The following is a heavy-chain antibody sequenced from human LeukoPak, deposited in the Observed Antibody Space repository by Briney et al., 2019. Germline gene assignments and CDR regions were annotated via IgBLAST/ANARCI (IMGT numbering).Heavy chain of an antibody. D-gene: IGHD3-22*01. CDR3: ARVNPHYYDSSGYSHY. Sequence: GGSLRLSCAASGFTFSSYSMNWVRQAPGKGLEWVSSISSSSSYIYYADSVKGRFTISRDNAKNSMYLQMNSVRAEDTAVYYCARVNPHYYDSSGYSHYWGQGTLVTVSS. V-gene: IGHV3-21*01. J-gene: IGHJ4*02. CDR1: GFTFSSYS. CDR2: ISSSSSYI.